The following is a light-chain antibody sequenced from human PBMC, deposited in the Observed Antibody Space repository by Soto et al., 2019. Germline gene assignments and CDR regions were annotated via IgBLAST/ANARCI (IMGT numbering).Light chain of an antibody. Sequence: QSALTQPRSVSGSPGQSVAISCTGTSNDVGAHNYVSWYQQHPGKAPKLMIYDVNKRPSGVPDRLSGSKSGNTASLTISGLQPEDEADYYCGSYGASSGFGTGTKLTVL. CDR2: DVN. CDR1: SNDVGAHNY. CDR3: GSYGASSG. J-gene: IGLJ1*01. V-gene: IGLV2-11*01.